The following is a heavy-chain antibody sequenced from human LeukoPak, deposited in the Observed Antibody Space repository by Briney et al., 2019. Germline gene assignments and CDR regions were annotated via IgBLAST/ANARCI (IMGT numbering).Heavy chain of an antibody. CDR1: GYTFTGYY. D-gene: IGHD3-3*01. V-gene: IGHV1-2*02. CDR3: ARDPTYYDFWSGYYTKEGFDP. CDR2: INPNSGGT. Sequence: ASVKVSCKASGYTFTGYYMHWVRQAPGQGLETMRWINPNSGGTNYAQKSQGRVTMTRDTSISTAYMELSRLRSDDTAVYYCARDPTYYDFWSGYYTKEGFDPWGQGTLVTVSS. J-gene: IGHJ5*02.